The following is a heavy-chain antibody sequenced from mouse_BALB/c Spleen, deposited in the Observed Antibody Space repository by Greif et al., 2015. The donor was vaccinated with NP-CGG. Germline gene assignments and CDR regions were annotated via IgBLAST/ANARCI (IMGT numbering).Heavy chain of an antibody. J-gene: IGHJ3*01. D-gene: IGHD4-1*01. CDR2: IRNKANGYTT. CDR1: GFTFTDYY. CDR3: ARDTGTFAY. V-gene: IGHV7-3*02. Sequence: DVQLQESGGGLVQPGGSLRLSCATSGFTFTDYYMSWVRQPPGKALEWLGFIRNKANGYTTEYSASVKGRFTISRDNSQSILYLQMNTLRAEDSATYYCARDTGTFAYWGQGTLVTVSA.